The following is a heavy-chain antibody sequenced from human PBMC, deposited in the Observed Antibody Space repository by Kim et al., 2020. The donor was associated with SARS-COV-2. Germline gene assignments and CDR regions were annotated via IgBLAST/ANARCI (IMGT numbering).Heavy chain of an antibody. Sequence: SVKVSCKASGGTFSSYAISWVRQASGQGLEWMGGIIPIFGTANYAQKFQGRVTITADESTSTAYMELSSLRSEDTAVYYCARGRRPKWERNRWNGMDVWGQGTTVTVSS. J-gene: IGHJ6*02. CDR1: GGTFSSYA. D-gene: IGHD1-26*01. V-gene: IGHV1-69*13. CDR2: IIPIFGTA. CDR3: ARGRRPKWERNRWNGMDV.